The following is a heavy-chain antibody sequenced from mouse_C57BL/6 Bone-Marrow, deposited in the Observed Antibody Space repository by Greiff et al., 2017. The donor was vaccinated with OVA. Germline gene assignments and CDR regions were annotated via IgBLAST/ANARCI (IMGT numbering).Heavy chain of an antibody. CDR3: ARDWDGDYFDY. J-gene: IGHJ2*01. V-gene: IGHV1-82*01. Sequence: VKLMESGPELVKPGASVKISCKASGYAFSSSWMNWVKQRPGKGLEWIGRIYPGDGDTNYNGKFKGKATLTADKSSSTAYMQLSSLTSEDSAVXFCARDWDGDYFDYWGQGTTLTVSS. CDR1: GYAFSSSW. D-gene: IGHD4-1*01. CDR2: IYPGDGDT.